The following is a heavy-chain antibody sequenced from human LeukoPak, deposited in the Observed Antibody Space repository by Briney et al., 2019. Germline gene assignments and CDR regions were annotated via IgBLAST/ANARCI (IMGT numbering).Heavy chain of an antibody. D-gene: IGHD5-12*01. CDR1: GGSISSSNW. CDR3: ARGSYSGYDSQDYYYYGVDV. J-gene: IGHJ6*02. Sequence: SETLSLTCAVSGGSISSSNWWSWVRQPPGKGLEWTGEIYHSGSTNYNPSLKSRVTISVDKSKNQFSLKLSSVTAADTAVYYCARGSYSGYDSQDYYYYGVDVWGQGTTVTVSS. V-gene: IGHV4-4*02. CDR2: IYHSGST.